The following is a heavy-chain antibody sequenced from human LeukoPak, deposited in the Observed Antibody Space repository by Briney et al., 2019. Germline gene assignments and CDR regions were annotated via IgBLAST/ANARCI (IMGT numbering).Heavy chain of an antibody. D-gene: IGHD3-10*01. CDR3: ARLLGFGELLYGFDY. CDR2: IYPGDSDT. CDR1: GYSFTSYW. J-gene: IGHJ4*02. V-gene: IGHV5-51*01. Sequence: GESLKISCKGSGYSFTSYWIGWVRQMPGKGLEWIGIIYPGDSDTRYSPSFQGQVTISADKSISTAYLQWSSLKASDTAMYYCARLLGFGELLYGFDYWRQGTLVTVSS.